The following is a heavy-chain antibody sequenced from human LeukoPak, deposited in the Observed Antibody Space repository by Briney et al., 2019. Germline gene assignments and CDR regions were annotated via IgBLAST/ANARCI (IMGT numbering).Heavy chain of an antibody. CDR3: ARVITIFGVVILMYFDY. D-gene: IGHD3-3*01. V-gene: IGHV4-39*01. CDR1: GGSISSSSYY. Sequence: SETLSLTCTVSGGSISSSSYYWGWIRQPPGKGLEWIGSIYYSGSTYYNPSLKSQVTISVDTSKNQFSLKLSSVTAADTAVYYCARVITIFGVVILMYFDYWGQGTLVTVSS. CDR2: IYYSGST. J-gene: IGHJ4*02.